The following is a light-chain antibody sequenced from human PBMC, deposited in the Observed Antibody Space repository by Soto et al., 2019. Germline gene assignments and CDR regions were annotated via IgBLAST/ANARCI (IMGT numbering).Light chain of an antibody. CDR1: QSVSSGY. J-gene: IGKJ4*02. CDR3: QQYGSPLT. Sequence: EIVLTQSPGTLSLSPGERATLSCRASQSVSSGYLAWYQQKFGQAPRLLIYGASSRATGIPDRFSGSGSGTDFTLTISSLEHEDFAVYYCQQYGSPLTFGGGTKVEIQ. CDR2: GAS. V-gene: IGKV3-20*01.